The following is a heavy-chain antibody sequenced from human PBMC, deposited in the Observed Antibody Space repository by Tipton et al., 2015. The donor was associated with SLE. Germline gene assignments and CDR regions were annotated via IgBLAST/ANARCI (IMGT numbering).Heavy chain of an antibody. CDR3: AGDSSGSYYDRGGYYQLANRHFDL. J-gene: IGHJ4*02. Sequence: TLSLTCTVSSGSVSSGAYYWSWIRQHPGKGLEWIGYVFSSGTTYYNPSLQGRLSMSLDTSKNQLSLQLSSVTSADTAVYYCAGDSSGSYYDRGGYYQLANRHFDLWGRGILVSVSS. CDR1: SGSVSSGAYY. V-gene: IGHV4-31*03. D-gene: IGHD3-22*01. CDR2: VFSSGTT.